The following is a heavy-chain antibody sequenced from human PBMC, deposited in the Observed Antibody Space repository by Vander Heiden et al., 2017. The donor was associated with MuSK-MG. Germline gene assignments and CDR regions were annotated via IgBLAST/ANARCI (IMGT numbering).Heavy chain of an antibody. V-gene: IGHV4-39*01. J-gene: IGHJ4*02. D-gene: IGHD6-13*01. CDR2: SFYGGST. CDR1: GASISSSSSY. CDR3: ARRRSSTWPQPYTTLTPFDS. Sequence: QLQLQESGPGLVKPSETLSLTCTVSGASISSSSSYWGWIRQPPRKGLECIEISFYGGSTYNNSSLRSRVTASADTSENQFSLKLSSVTAADTAVCDCARRRSSTWPQPYTTLTPFDSWGQGTLVTVSS.